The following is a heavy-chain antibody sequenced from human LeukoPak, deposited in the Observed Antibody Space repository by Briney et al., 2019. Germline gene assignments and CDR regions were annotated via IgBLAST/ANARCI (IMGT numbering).Heavy chain of an antibody. Sequence: GRSLRLSCAASGFXFXXXXXXXVXXAPXKXXEXVAXXWYDGSNKYYADSVKGRFTISRDNSKNTLYLQMNSLRAEDTAVYYCARDHSSGWYSDYFDYWGQGTLVTVSS. CDR2: XWYDGSNK. J-gene: IGHJ4*02. D-gene: IGHD6-19*01. CDR3: ARDHSSGWYSDYFDY. CDR1: GFXFXXXX. V-gene: IGHV3-33*08.